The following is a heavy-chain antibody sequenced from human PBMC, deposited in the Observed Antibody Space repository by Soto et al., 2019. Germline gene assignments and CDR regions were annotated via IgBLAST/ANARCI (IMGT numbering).Heavy chain of an antibody. Sequence: EVQLVESGGGSVQPGGSLRLSCTVSGFPFSDFLMSWVRQAPGKGLEWVATIEEDGRETYYVDSVKGRFTVSRDNTKSSLSLQMTSLRAEDTAVYYCARSLDYWGQGTLVTVSS. V-gene: IGHV3-7*01. CDR2: IEEDGRET. CDR1: GFPFSDFL. CDR3: ARSLDY. J-gene: IGHJ4*02.